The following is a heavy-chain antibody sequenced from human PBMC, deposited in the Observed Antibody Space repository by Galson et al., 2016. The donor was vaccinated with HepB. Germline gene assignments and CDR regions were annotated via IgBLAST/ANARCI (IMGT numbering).Heavy chain of an antibody. V-gene: IGHV3-30-3*01. J-gene: IGHJ4*02. CDR1: GFTFSSYA. CDR3: ARADLAPLSITILKWLPSVSFDY. CDR2: ISYDGGNK. Sequence: SLRLSCAASGFTFSSYAMHWVRQAPGKGPEWVAVISYDGGNKHYADSVKGRFTIPRDNSDNTLYLQINSLRPEDTAVYYCARADLAPLSITILKWLPSVSFDYWGQGTLVTVSS. D-gene: IGHD3-3*01.